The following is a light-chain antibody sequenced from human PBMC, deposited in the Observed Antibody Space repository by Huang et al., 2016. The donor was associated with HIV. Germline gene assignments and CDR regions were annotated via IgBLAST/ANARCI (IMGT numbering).Light chain of an antibody. CDR2: GAS. V-gene: IGKV3D-15*01. CDR1: QGVSNN. Sequence: EIVMTQSPATLSVSPGEWATLSCRASQGVSNNIAWYQQKPGQTPRLLIHGASTRATGIAAKFSGRGSGTDFTLTITSLQPEDSAVYYCQHYNNWPPWTFGPGTQVEI. CDR3: QHYNNWPPWT. J-gene: IGKJ1*01.